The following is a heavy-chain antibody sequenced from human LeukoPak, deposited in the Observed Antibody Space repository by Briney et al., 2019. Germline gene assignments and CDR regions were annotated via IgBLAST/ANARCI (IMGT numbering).Heavy chain of an antibody. J-gene: IGHJ3*01. Sequence: GGSLRLSCAASGFTFSSYGMHWVRQAPGKGLEWVAVISYDGSNKYYADSVKGRFTISRDNSKNTLYLQTNSLRAEDTAVYYCAKGESPWYYDFWSGYSIFWGQGTMVTVSS. CDR2: ISYDGSNK. D-gene: IGHD3-3*01. CDR1: GFTFSSYG. CDR3: AKGESPWYYDFWSGYSIF. V-gene: IGHV3-30*18.